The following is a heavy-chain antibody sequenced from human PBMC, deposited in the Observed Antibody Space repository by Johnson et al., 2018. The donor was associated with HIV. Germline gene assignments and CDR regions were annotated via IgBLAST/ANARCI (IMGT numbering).Heavy chain of an antibody. CDR2: IDTEGSGT. V-gene: IGHV3-74*01. D-gene: IGHD3-10*01. J-gene: IGHJ3*02. CDR3: AREKASEFRELFHKKDASDI. CDR1: GFSFSTYW. Sequence: VQLVESGGRLVQPGGSLRLSCAASGFSFSTYWMHWVRRVPGKGLVWVSRIDTEGSGTTYADSVKGRFPIYRDTAKNTVYLQMISLRAEDTAVYYCAREKASEFRELFHKKDASDIWGQGTMVTVSS.